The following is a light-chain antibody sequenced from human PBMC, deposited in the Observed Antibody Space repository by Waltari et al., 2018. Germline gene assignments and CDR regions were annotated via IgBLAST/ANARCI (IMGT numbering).Light chain of an antibody. CDR2: GAS. CDR1: QGISSY. J-gene: IGKJ4*01. Sequence: DIQMTQSPSSLSASVGDTVTITCRASQGISSYLNWFQQKPGKAPKILIYGASSLETGVPSRFSGSGSGTEFTLIISSLQPEDFATYYCLQHNSYPLTFGGGTKVEIK. CDR3: LQHNSYPLT. V-gene: IGKV1-17*01.